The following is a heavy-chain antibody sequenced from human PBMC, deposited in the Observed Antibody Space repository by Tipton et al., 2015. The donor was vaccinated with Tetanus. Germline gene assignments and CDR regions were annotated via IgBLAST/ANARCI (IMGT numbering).Heavy chain of an antibody. D-gene: IGHD2-15*01. CDR3: AREADCSGGSCFSGGFDN. Sequence: CAAFGFIFSSYGIHWVRQAPGKGLEWVAVSWYDGTDKYYADSVKGRFTISRDNSKNTLYLQMNSLRAEDTAVYYCAREADCSGGSCFSGGFDNWGQGTQVTVSS. J-gene: IGHJ4*02. CDR2: SWYDGTDK. V-gene: IGHV3-33*01. CDR1: GFIFSSYG.